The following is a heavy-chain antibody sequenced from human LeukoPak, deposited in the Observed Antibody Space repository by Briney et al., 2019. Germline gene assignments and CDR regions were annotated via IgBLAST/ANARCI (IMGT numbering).Heavy chain of an antibody. D-gene: IGHD6-13*01. V-gene: IGHV4-59*01. Sequence: SETLSLTCTVSGGSISSYYWSWIRQPPGKGLEWIGYIYYSGSTNYNPSLKSRVTISVDTSKNQFSLKLSSVTAADTAVYYCASQKISSWAGFDPWGQGTLVTVSS. J-gene: IGHJ5*02. CDR3: ASQKISSWAGFDP. CDR2: IYYSGST. CDR1: GGSISSYY.